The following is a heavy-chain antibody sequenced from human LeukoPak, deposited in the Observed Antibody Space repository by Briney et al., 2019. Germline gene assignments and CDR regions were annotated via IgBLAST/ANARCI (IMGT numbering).Heavy chain of an antibody. CDR3: AIGIAAAASLDY. Sequence: ASVKVSCKASDYAFTSYGIGWVRPAPGQGLEWMGWISAYNGNTNFAQKLQGRVTMTTDTSTSTDYVELRSLRSDDTAVYYCAIGIAAAASLDYWGQGTLVTVSS. V-gene: IGHV1-18*01. CDR1: DYAFTSYG. D-gene: IGHD6-13*01. CDR2: ISAYNGNT. J-gene: IGHJ4*02.